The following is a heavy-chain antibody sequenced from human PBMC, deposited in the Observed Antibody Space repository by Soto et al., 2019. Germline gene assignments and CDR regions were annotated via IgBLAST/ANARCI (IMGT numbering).Heavy chain of an antibody. V-gene: IGHV3-23*01. CDR1: GVTLSTEG. CDR2: ISGSGGST. CDR3: AKELLLTGFDY. D-gene: IGHD1-26*01. Sequence: AGGAPRLFCGASGVTLSTEGLSWVRQAPGKGLEWVSAISGSGGSTYYADSVKGRFTISRDNPMNTLYLQMNSLRAEDTAVYYCAKELLLTGFDYWGQGTLVTVSS. J-gene: IGHJ4*02.